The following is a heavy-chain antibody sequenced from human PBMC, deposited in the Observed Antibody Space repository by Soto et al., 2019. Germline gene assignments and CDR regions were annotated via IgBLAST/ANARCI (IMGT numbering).Heavy chain of an antibody. V-gene: IGHV1-69*13. D-gene: IGHD6-6*01. Sequence: GXSVKVSWNASGGTFSSYAIRLVRQAPGQGLEWMGGIIPIFGTANYAQKFQGRVTITADESTSTAYMELSSLRSEDTAVYYCARDRADRRPLPAYFDDWGQGTLVTVSS. J-gene: IGHJ4*02. CDR2: IIPIFGTA. CDR3: ARDRADRRPLPAYFDD. CDR1: GGTFSSYA.